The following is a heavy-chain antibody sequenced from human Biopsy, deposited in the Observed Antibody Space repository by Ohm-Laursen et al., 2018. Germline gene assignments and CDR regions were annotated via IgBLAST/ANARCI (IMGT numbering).Heavy chain of an antibody. J-gene: IGHJ6*02. CDR3: ARDVGSSGWYYYGMDV. V-gene: IGHV3-73*01. CDR1: GFTFSASA. CDR2: IRSKAKSYAT. D-gene: IGHD6-19*01. Sequence: SLRLSCTASGFTFSASAVHWVRQASGKGLEWVGRIRSKAKSYATAHAASVTGRFTISRDDSKNSLYPQMNSLKTEDTAVYFCARDVGSSGWYYYGMDVWGQGTTVTVSS.